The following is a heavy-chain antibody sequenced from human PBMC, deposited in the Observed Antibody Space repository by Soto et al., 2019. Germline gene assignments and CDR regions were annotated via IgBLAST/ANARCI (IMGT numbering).Heavy chain of an antibody. V-gene: IGHV4-34*01. CDR2: INHSGST. J-gene: IGHJ6*02. CDR3: ARERRGGYYYYYGMDV. Sequence: QVQLQQWGAGLLKPSETLSLTCAVYGGSFSGYYWSWIRQPPGKGLEWIGEINHSGSTNYNPSLKSRVTISVDTSKNQVSLKLSSVTAADTAVYYCARERRGGYYYYYGMDVWGQGTTVTVSS. CDR1: GGSFSGYY.